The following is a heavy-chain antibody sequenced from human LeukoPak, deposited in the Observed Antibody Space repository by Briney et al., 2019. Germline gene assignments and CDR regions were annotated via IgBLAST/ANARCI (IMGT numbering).Heavy chain of an antibody. J-gene: IGHJ4*02. D-gene: IGHD6-19*01. CDR1: GYTFTGYY. V-gene: IGHV1-2*02. CDR2: INPNSGGT. CDR3: ARVAVAGRGPVGYFDY. Sequence: ASVKVSCKASGYTFTGYYMHWVRQAPGQGLEWMGWINPNSGGTNYAQKFQGRVTMTRDTSISTAYMELSRLRSDDTAVYYCARVAVAGRGPVGYFDYWGQGTLVTVSS.